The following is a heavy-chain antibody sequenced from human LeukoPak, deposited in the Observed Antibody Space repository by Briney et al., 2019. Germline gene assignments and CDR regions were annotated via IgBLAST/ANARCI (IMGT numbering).Heavy chain of an antibody. CDR3: ARAYYSDSSGYYYFFDY. CDR1: GFTFSSYS. V-gene: IGHV3-21*01. CDR2: ISSGSTYI. D-gene: IGHD3-22*01. Sequence: GGSLRLSCAGSGFTFSSYSMNWVRQAPGKGLEWVSSISSGSTYIYYADSVKGRFTISRDNAKNSLYLQMNSLRAEDTAVYSCARAYYSDSSGYYYFFDYWGQGTLVTVSS. J-gene: IGHJ4*02.